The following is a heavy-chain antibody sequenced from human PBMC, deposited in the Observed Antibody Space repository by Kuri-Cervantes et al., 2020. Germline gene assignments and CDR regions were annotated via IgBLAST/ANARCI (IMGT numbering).Heavy chain of an antibody. J-gene: IGHJ4*02. CDR1: GGSINSYY. CDR3: AGGSIAVAGSAY. Sequence: SETLSLTCTVSGGSINSYYWNWIRQPPGKGLEWIGYISYSGSTTYNPSLKSRVTISVDTSKNQSSLKLSSVIAADTAVYFCAGGSIAVAGSAYWGQGTLVTVSS. CDR2: ISYSGST. V-gene: IGHV4-59*01. D-gene: IGHD6-19*01.